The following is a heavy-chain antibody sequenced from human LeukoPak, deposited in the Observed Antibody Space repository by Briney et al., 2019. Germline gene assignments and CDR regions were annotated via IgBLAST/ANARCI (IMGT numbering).Heavy chain of an antibody. CDR2: IIPILGIA. V-gene: IGHV1-69*04. J-gene: IGHJ6*02. CDR1: GGTFSSYA. Sequence: ASVKVSCKASGGTFSSYAISWVRQAPGQGLEWMGRIIPILGIANYAQKFQGRVTITADKSTSTAYMELSSLRSEDTAVYYCARGRRYSYGAYYYYYGMDVWGQGTTVTVSS. CDR3: ARGRRYSYGAYYYYYGMDV. D-gene: IGHD5-18*01.